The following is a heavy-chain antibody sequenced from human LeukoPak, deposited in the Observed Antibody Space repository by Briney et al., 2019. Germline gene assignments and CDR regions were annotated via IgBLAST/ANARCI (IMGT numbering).Heavy chain of an antibody. J-gene: IGHJ6*02. CDR3: ASPVGAYYYYYGMDV. D-gene: IGHD1-26*01. CDR1: GFTFSSYA. CDR2: ISYDGSNK. Sequence: GGSLRLSCAASGFTFSSYAMHWVRQAPGKGLEWVAVISYDGSNKYYADSVKGRFTISRDNSKNTLYLQMNSLRAEDTAVYYCASPVGAYYYYYGMDVWGQGTTVTASS. V-gene: IGHV3-30-3*01.